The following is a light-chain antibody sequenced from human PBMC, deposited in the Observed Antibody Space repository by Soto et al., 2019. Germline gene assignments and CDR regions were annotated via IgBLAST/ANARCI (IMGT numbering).Light chain of an antibody. CDR1: SSDVGSYNL. CDR3: CSYAGSRTHVL. J-gene: IGLJ2*01. V-gene: IGLV2-23*02. CDR2: EVS. Sequence: QSVLTQPASVSGSPGQSITISCIGTSSDVGSYNLVSWYQQHPGKAPKVLIYEVSERPSGVSNRFSGSKSRNTASLTISGLQAEDEAEYYCCSYAGSRTHVLFGGGTKLTVL.